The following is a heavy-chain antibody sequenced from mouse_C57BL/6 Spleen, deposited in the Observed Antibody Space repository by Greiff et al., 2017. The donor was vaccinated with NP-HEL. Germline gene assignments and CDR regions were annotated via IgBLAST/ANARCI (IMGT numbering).Heavy chain of an antibody. J-gene: IGHJ4*01. CDR3: ARDEMDY. Sequence: DVQLQESGPGLVKPSQSLSLTCSVTGYSITSGYYWNWIRQFPGNKLEWMGYISYDGSNNYNPSLKNRISITRDTSKNQFFLKLNSVTTEDTATYYCARDEMDYWGQGTSVTVSS. CDR2: ISYDGSN. V-gene: IGHV3-6*01. CDR1: GYSITSGYY.